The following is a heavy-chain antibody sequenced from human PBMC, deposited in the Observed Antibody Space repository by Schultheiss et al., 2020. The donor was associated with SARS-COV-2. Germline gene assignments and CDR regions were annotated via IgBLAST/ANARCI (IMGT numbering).Heavy chain of an antibody. CDR1: GGSISSGNYY. D-gene: IGHD6-19*01. CDR2: IYTSGST. V-gene: IGHV4-61*02. CDR3: ARINIAVAGNFDY. J-gene: IGHJ4*02. Sequence: TLSLTCTVSGGSISSGNYYWSWIRQPAGKGLEWIGRIYTSGSTNYNPSLKSRVTISVDTSKNQFSLKLSSVTAADTAVYYCARINIAVAGNFDYWGQGTLVTVSS.